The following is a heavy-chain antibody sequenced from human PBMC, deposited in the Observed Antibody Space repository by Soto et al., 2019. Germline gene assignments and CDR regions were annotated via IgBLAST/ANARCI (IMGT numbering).Heavy chain of an antibody. Sequence: GASVKVSCKASGYTFSSYGISWVRQAPGQGLEWMGWISAYNGNTNYAQKLQGRVTMTTDTSTSTAYMEVRSLRSDDTAVYYCARSIAAAVDLDYGGQGTLVTASS. V-gene: IGHV1-18*01. CDR3: ARSIAAAVDLDY. CDR2: ISAYNGNT. CDR1: GYTFSSYG. J-gene: IGHJ4*02. D-gene: IGHD6-13*01.